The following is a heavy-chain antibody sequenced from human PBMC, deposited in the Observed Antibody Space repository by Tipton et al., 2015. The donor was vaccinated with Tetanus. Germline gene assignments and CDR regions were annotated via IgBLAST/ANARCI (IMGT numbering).Heavy chain of an antibody. J-gene: IGHJ4*02. CDR3: AKGGEDYLAYCGGDCYSLDY. CDR1: GFTFSSYW. CDR2: IKQDGSEK. V-gene: IGHV3-7*03. D-gene: IGHD2-21*02. Sequence: SLRLSCAASGFTFSSYWMSWVRQAPGKGLEWVANIKQDGSEKYYVDSVKGRFTISRDNAKNTLYLQMNSLRAEDTAVYYCAKGGEDYLAYCGGDCYSLDYWGQGTLVTVSS.